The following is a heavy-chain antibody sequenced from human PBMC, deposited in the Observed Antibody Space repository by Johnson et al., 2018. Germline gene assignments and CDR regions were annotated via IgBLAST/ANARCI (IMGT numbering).Heavy chain of an antibody. J-gene: IGHJ6*03. D-gene: IGHD5-24*01. V-gene: IGHV3-9*01. CDR1: GFTFDDYD. CDR2: ISRHSDRI. CDR3: ASLRVREYMDV. Sequence: VQLVQSGGGLVQXGRSXRLXCAASGFTFDDYDMHWVRQAPGKGLECVSGISRHSDRIGYADSVKGRFTISRDNAKSSLLYLQMNSLRAEDTALYYCASLRVREYMDVWGKGTTVTVSS.